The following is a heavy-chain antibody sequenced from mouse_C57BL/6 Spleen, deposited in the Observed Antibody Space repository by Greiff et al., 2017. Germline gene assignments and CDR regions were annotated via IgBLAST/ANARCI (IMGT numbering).Heavy chain of an antibody. CDR1: GFTFSDYG. CDR3: ARLWITTRYYAMDY. CDR2: LSNLAYSI. V-gene: IGHV5-15*01. Sequence: VKLMESGGGLVQPGGSLKLSCAASGFTFSDYGMAWVRQAPRKGPEWVAFLSNLAYSIYFADPVTGRFTIARENAKNTLYLEMSSVRSEDTARYYCARLWITTRYYAMDYWGQGTSVTVSS. J-gene: IGHJ4*01. D-gene: IGHD2-4*01.